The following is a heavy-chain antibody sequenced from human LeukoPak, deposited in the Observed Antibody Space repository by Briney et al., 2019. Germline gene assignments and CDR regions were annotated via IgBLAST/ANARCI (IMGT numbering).Heavy chain of an antibody. D-gene: IGHD3-22*01. CDR1: GYTFTSHA. Sequence: ASVKVSCKATGYTFTSHAMHWVRQAPGQRLEWMGWINAGNGNTKYSQKFRGRVTMTRDTSTSTVYMELSSLRSEDTAVYYCARATVSYIYDSSGYYTPAEYFQHWGQGTLVTVSS. CDR2: INAGNGNT. V-gene: IGHV1-3*01. CDR3: ARATVSYIYDSSGYYTPAEYFQH. J-gene: IGHJ1*01.